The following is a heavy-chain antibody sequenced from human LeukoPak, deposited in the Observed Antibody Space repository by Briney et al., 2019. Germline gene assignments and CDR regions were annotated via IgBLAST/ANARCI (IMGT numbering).Heavy chain of an antibody. CDR2: ISSSSSYI. J-gene: IGHJ4*02. CDR1: GFTFSSYS. CDR3: ARDHYDFWSGYYWVDY. D-gene: IGHD3-3*01. V-gene: IGHV3-21*01. Sequence: TGGSLRLSCAASGFTFSSYSMNWVRQAPGKGLEWVSSISSSSSYIYYADSVKGRFTISRDNAKNSLYLQMNCLRAEDTAVYYCARDHYDFWSGYYWVDYWGQGTLVTVSS.